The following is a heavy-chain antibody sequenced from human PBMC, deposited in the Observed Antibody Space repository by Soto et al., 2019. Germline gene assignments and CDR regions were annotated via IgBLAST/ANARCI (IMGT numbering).Heavy chain of an antibody. Sequence: QLQLQESGPGLVKSSETLSLTCSVSGGSFSSSASDWAWIRQPPGGRLEWIGSISYSGNTYYNPSLTGRVTISAATTKNQFSLSLSPVTAADTAVYYCARRLQLFPFDSWGQGTLVTVAS. CDR2: ISYSGNT. CDR3: ARRLQLFPFDS. CDR1: GGSFSSSASD. V-gene: IGHV4-39*01. D-gene: IGHD2-2*01. J-gene: IGHJ4*02.